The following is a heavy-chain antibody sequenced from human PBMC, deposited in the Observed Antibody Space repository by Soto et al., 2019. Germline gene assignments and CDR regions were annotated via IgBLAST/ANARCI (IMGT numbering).Heavy chain of an antibody. D-gene: IGHD6-13*01. Sequence: QVQLVQSGAEVKKPGSSVKVSCKASGGTFSSYAISWVRQAPGQGLEWMGGIIPIFGTANYGQKFQGRVTITEDESTSTAYMELSSLRSEDTAVYYCAIDRTRPGYSSSYAHWGQGTLVTVSS. CDR3: AIDRTRPGYSSSYAH. CDR1: GGTFSSYA. J-gene: IGHJ1*01. CDR2: IIPIFGTA. V-gene: IGHV1-69*01.